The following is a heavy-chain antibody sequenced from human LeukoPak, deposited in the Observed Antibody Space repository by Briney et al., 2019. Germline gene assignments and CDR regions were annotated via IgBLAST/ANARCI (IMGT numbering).Heavy chain of an antibody. Sequence: GGSLRLSCAASGFTFSDYYMGWVRQAPGKGLEWISYISSSGSTTYYADSVKGRFTISRDNAKNSLYLQMNSLRAGGTAVYYCARGTQWELYYFDYWGRGTLVTVSS. CDR3: ARGTQWELYYFDY. J-gene: IGHJ4*02. CDR2: ISSSGSTT. V-gene: IGHV3-11*01. D-gene: IGHD1-26*01. CDR1: GFTFSDYY.